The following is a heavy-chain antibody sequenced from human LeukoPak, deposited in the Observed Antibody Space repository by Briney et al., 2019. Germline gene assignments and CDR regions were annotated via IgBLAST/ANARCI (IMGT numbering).Heavy chain of an antibody. Sequence: XIGXINHSGSTNYNPSLKSRVTISVDTSKNQFSLKLSSVTAADTAVYYCARAGDSSSWYYFDYWGQGTLVTVSS. CDR2: INHSGST. V-gene: IGHV4-34*01. D-gene: IGHD6-13*01. J-gene: IGHJ4*02. CDR3: ARAGDSSSWYYFDY.